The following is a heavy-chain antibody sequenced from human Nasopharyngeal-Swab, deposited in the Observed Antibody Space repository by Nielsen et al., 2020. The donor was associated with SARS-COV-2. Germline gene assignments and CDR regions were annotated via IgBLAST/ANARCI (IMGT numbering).Heavy chain of an antibody. CDR1: GGSISSGGYY. J-gene: IGHJ6*02. D-gene: IGHD4-17*01. CDR2: IYYSGST. Sequence: SETLSLTCTVSGGSISSGGYYWSWIRQHPGKGLEWIGYIYYSGSTNYNPPLKSRVTISVDTSKNQFSLKLSSVTAADTAVYYCARDLLYGDFYYYYGMDVWGQGTTVTVSS. V-gene: IGHV4-61*08. CDR3: ARDLLYGDFYYYYGMDV.